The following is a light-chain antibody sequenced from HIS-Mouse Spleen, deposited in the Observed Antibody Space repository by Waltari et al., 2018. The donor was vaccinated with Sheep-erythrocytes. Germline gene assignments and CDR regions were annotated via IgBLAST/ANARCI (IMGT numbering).Light chain of an antibody. CDR3: SSYTSSSTLYV. CDR1: SSDVGGYNY. Sequence: QSALTQPASVSGSPGQSTTISCTGTSSDVGGYNYVSWYQQHPGKTPKLMIYAVSNRPSGVSNRFSGSKSGNTASLTISGLQADDEADYYCSSYTSSSTLYVFGTGTKVTVL. CDR2: AVS. V-gene: IGLV2-14*03. J-gene: IGLJ1*01.